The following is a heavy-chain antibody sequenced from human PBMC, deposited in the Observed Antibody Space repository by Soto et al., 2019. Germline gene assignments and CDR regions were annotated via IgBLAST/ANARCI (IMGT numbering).Heavy chain of an antibody. CDR3: AKAVEYCTNGVCQLRPPDY. J-gene: IGHJ4*02. D-gene: IGHD2-8*01. V-gene: IGHV3-30-3*01. Sequence: GGALRLSCAASVFTFSSYAMHWVRQAPGKGLEWVAVISYDGSNKYYADSVKGRFTISRDNSKNTLYLQMNSLRAEDTAVYYCAKAVEYCTNGVCQLRPPDYWGQGTLVTVSS. CDR1: VFTFSSYA. CDR2: ISYDGSNK.